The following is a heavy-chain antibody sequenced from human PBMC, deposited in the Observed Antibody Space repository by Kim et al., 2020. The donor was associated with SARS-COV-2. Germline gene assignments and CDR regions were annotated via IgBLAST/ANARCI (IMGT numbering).Heavy chain of an antibody. CDR3: ATCFREPEDW. CDR2: ISSSGGST. Sequence: GGSLRLSCAASGFTLSSYAMSWVRQAPGKGLDWVSAISSSGGSTYYADSVKGRFTISRDNSKNTVYLQMNSLRVEDTAVYYCATCFREPEDWWGQGTLVTVSS. J-gene: IGHJ4*02. D-gene: IGHD3-9*01. CDR1: GFTLSSYA. V-gene: IGHV3-23*01.